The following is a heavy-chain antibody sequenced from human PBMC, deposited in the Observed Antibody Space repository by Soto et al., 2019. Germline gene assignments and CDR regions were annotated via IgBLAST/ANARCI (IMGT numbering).Heavy chain of an antibody. CDR2: IYPDDSDT. D-gene: IGHD4-17*01. Sequence: GESLKISCKGSGYSFTNHWIDWVRQLPGQGLQWMGVIYPDDSDTKYSPSFQGHVTLSVDKSTSTAYLQWSELKASDTAMYYGARRIHGANDYWGQGTMVTVSS. J-gene: IGHJ4*02. V-gene: IGHV5-51*01. CDR3: ARRIHGANDY. CDR1: GYSFTNHW.